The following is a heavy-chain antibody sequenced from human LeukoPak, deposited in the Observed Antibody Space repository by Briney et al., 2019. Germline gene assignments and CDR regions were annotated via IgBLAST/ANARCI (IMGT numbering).Heavy chain of an antibody. CDR1: GCSISSGSYY. CDR3: ARDQLSIFGVVLAGMDV. CDR2: IYTSGST. J-gene: IGHJ6*02. V-gene: IGHV4-61*02. D-gene: IGHD3-3*01. Sequence: SQTLSLTCTVSGCSISSGSYYWSWIRQPAGKGLEWIGRIYTSGSTNYNPSLKSRVTISVDTSKNQFSLKLSSVTAADTAVYYCARDQLSIFGVVLAGMDVWGQGTTVTVSS.